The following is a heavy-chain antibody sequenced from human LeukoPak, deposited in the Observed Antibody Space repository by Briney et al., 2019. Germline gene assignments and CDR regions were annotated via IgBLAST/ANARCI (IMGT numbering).Heavy chain of an antibody. CDR1: GFSLSTSGMC. J-gene: IGHJ5*02. CDR2: IDWDDDK. CDR3: ARIRNRAGWFDP. V-gene: IGHV2-70*01. D-gene: IGHD1/OR15-1a*01. Sequence: SGPTLVNPPQTLTLTCTFSGFSLSTSGMCVSWIRQPPGKALEWLALIDWDDDKYYSTSLKTRLTISKDTSKNQVVLTMTHMDPVDTATYYCARIRNRAGWFDPWGQGTLVTVSS.